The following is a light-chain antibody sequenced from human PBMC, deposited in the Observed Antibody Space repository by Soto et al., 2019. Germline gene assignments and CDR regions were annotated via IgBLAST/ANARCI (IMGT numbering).Light chain of an antibody. Sequence: QSALTQPPSVSGSPGQSVTISCTGASSDLGRYNRVSWYQQPPGTAPKLMIYEVRNRPSGVPDRFSGSKSANTASLTISGLQAEDEDDYYCSLYTSSSTFVFGTGTKLTVL. CDR3: SLYTSSSTFV. V-gene: IGLV2-18*01. CDR1: SSDLGRYNR. J-gene: IGLJ1*01. CDR2: EVR.